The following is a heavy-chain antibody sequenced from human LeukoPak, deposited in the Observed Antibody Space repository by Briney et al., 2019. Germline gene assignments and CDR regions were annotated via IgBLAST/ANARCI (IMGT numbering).Heavy chain of an antibody. J-gene: IGHJ4*02. Sequence: GGSLRLSCAASGFTSSSYSMNWVRQAPGKGLEWVSSISSSSSYIYYADSVKGRFTISRDNAKNSLYLQMNSLRAEDTAVYYCARDILWLSEGFDYWGQGTLVTVSS. V-gene: IGHV3-21*01. CDR1: GFTSSSYS. CDR3: ARDILWLSEGFDY. CDR2: ISSSSSYI. D-gene: IGHD3-22*01.